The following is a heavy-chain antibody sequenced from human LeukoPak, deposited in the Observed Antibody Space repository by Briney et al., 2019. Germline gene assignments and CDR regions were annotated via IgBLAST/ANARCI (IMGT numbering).Heavy chain of an antibody. CDR2: IYPSDSDT. Sequence: GGSLKISCKGSGYTFTTCWIGWVRQMPGKGLEWMGIIYPSDSDTTYSPSFQGQVAISADKSINTAYLHWSSLKASDTAMYYCARLYGTKIDYWGQGTLVTVSS. V-gene: IGHV5-51*01. D-gene: IGHD1-26*01. CDR1: GYTFTTCW. J-gene: IGHJ4*02. CDR3: ARLYGTKIDY.